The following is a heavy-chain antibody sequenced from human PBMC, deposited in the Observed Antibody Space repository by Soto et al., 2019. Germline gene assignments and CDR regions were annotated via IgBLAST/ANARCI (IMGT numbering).Heavy chain of an antibody. CDR3: VKDMSYYGSGGKAFDY. CDR2: ISYDGSNK. Sequence: QVQLVESGGGVVQPGRSLRLSCAASGFTFSTYGMHWVRQAPGKGLEWVAVISYDGSNKYYADSVKGRFTISRDNSKNTLFLQMNCLGVGDTAVYYCVKDMSYYGSGGKAFDYWGQGTLVTVSS. CDR1: GFTFSTYG. D-gene: IGHD3-10*01. J-gene: IGHJ4*02. V-gene: IGHV3-30*18.